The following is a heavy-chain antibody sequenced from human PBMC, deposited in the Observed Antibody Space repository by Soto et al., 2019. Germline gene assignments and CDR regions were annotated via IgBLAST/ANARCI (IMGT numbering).Heavy chain of an antibody. V-gene: IGHV4-59*02. D-gene: IGHD2-8*01. Sequence: PSETLSLTCTISGGSVSVYYWSWIRQSTGQGLEWIGYIYASGSPYYNPSLRSRVTISADTSKNQISLKLTSPTAADTATYYCAHEESGGGYCTNGVCATFDYWGQGTLVTVSS. CDR3: AHEESGGGYCTNGVCATFDY. J-gene: IGHJ4*02. CDR2: IYASGSP. CDR1: GGSVSVYY.